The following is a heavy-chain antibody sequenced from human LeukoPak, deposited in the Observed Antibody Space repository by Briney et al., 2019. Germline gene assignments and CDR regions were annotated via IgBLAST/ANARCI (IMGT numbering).Heavy chain of an antibody. D-gene: IGHD6-19*01. Sequence: PSETLSLTCAVSGYFISSGYYWGWIRQPPGNALEWIGSLYHSGSTYYNPSLKSRVTISVDTTKNQLSLKLSSVTAADTAVYYCARDRGAVTPLYYMDVWGKGTTVTVSS. V-gene: IGHV4-38-2*02. CDR2: LYHSGST. CDR3: ARDRGAVTPLYYMDV. J-gene: IGHJ6*03. CDR1: GYFISSGYY.